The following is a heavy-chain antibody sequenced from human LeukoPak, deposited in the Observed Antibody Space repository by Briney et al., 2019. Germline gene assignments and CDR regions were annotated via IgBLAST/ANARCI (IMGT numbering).Heavy chain of an antibody. CDR3: ARAPGGYFEY. CDR1: GFTVSSHY. Sequence: GGSLRLSCAASGFTVSSHYMSRVRQAPGKGLEWVSVIYSGGRTYYADSVKGRFTLSRDNSKNTLYLQMNSLRAEGTAVYYCARAPGGYFEYWGQGTLVTVSS. CDR2: IYSGGRT. V-gene: IGHV3-53*01. J-gene: IGHJ4*02. D-gene: IGHD3-10*01.